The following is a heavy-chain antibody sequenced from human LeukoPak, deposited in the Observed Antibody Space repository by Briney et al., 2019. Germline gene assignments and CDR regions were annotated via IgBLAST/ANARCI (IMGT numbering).Heavy chain of an antibody. CDR1: GGSISSYY. Sequence: SETLSLTCTVSGGSISSYYWSWIRQPPGKGLEWIGYIYCSGSTNYNPSLKSRVTISVDTSKNQFSLKLSSVTAADTAVYYCARDPPGYGMDVWGQGTTVTVSS. CDR2: IYCSGST. J-gene: IGHJ6*02. V-gene: IGHV4-59*01. CDR3: ARDPPGYGMDV.